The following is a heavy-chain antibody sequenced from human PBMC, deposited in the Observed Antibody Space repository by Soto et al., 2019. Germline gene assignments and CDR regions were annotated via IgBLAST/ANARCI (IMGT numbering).Heavy chain of an antibody. CDR3: ARDLHDYVSFRFDP. CDR2: ISTSSSYI. D-gene: IGHD3-16*01. V-gene: IGHV3-21*01. CDR1: GFTFSSYS. J-gene: IGHJ5*02. Sequence: EVQLVESGGGLVKPGGSLRLSCAASGFTFSSYSMNWVRQAPGKGLEWVSSISTSSSYIYYADSMKGRFTISRDNAKNSLYLQMNSPRAEDTAVYYCARDLHDYVSFRFDPWGQGTLVTVSS.